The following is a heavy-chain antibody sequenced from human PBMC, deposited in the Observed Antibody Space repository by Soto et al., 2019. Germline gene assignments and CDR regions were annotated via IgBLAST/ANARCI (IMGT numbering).Heavy chain of an antibody. CDR1: GFTFSSYS. CDR2: IXXSSSYI. V-gene: IGHV3-21*01. J-gene: IGHJ6*03. Sequence: EVQLVESGGGLVKPGGSLRLSCAASGFTFSSYSMNWVRQAPGKGLEWVSSIXXSSSYIYYADSVKGRFTISRDNAKNSLYLQMNSLXAXDTAVXXXXXXXXXXXXXXXRXXYYYYYMDVWGKGTTVTVSS. CDR3: XXXXXXXXXXXXRXXYYYYYMDV.